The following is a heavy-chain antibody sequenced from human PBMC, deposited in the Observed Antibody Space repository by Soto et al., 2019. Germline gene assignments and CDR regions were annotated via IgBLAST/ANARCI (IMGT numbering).Heavy chain of an antibody. V-gene: IGHV6-1*01. J-gene: IGHJ6*02. Sequence: SQTLSLTCVIFGDSLSSNSAIWNWFRQSPSRGLEWLGRTYYTSKWYNDYAVSVKSRISINPDTSKNQVSLQLNSVTPEDTALYYCARVYSSGWSFYYGTDVWGQGTTVTVSS. D-gene: IGHD6-19*01. CDR3: ARVYSSGWSFYYGTDV. CDR2: TYYTSKWYN. CDR1: GDSLSSNSAI.